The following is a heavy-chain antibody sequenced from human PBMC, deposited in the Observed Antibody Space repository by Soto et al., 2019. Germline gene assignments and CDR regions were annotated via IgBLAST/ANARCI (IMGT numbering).Heavy chain of an antibody. CDR3: ARGIREVPY. J-gene: IGHJ4*02. V-gene: IGHV3-49*03. Sequence: PGGSLRLSCTASGFTFGDYAMSWFRQAPGEGLEWVGFITSKAYGGTTDYAASVKGRFTISIDDSKTIAYLQMNSLKTDDTAVYYCARGIREVPYWGQGTLVTVSS. D-gene: IGHD5-18*01. CDR1: GFTFGDYA. CDR2: ITSKAYGGTT.